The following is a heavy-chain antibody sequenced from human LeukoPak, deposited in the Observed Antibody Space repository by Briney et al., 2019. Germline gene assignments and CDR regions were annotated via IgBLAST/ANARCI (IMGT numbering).Heavy chain of an antibody. Sequence: PSGTLSLTCTVSGASISSSYWSWIRQPPGKRLEWIGFIYYNGNTNSNPSLKSRVTISVDTSKNQFSPKLSSVTAADTAVYYCVRGNYDNRGYSNAFDIWGQGAMVTVSS. CDR2: IYYNGNT. CDR3: VRGNYDNRGYSNAFDI. CDR1: GASISSSY. D-gene: IGHD3-22*01. V-gene: IGHV4-59*01. J-gene: IGHJ3*02.